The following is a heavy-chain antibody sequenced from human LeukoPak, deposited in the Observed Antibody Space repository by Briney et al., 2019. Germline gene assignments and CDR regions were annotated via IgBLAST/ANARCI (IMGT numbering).Heavy chain of an antibody. CDR1: GYTFTSYG. V-gene: IGHV1-18*01. J-gene: IGHJ4*02. CDR3: ASWLQYSSGWYGSDY. Sequence: ASVKVSGKASGYTFTSYGISWVRQAPGQGLEWMGWISGYNDNTKYAQKLQGRVTMTTDTSTSTAYMELSRLRSDDTAVYYCASWLQYSSGWYGSDYWGQGTLVTVSS. CDR2: ISGYNDNT. D-gene: IGHD6-19*01.